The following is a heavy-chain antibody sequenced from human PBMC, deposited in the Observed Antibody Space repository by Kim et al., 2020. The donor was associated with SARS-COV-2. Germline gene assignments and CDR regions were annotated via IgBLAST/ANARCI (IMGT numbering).Heavy chain of an antibody. D-gene: IGHD2-2*01. V-gene: IGHV4-39*01. CDR1: GGSISSSSYY. CDR3: ARHLCSSTSCDEMDV. J-gene: IGHJ6*04. Sequence: SETLSLTCTVSGGSISSSSYYWGWIRQPPGKGLEWIGSIYYSGSTYYNPSLKSRVTISVDTSKNQFSLKLSSVTAADTAVYYCARHLCSSTSCDEMDVWGKGTTVTVSS. CDR2: IYYSGST.